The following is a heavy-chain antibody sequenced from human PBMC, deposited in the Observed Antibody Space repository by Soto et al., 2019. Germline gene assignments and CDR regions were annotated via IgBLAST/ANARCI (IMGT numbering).Heavy chain of an antibody. J-gene: IGHJ4*02. V-gene: IGHV4-61*08. CDR2: IHYSGST. Sequence: QVQLQESGPGLVKPSETLSLTCTVSGGSVSSGGYYWTWIRQPPGKGLGWIGYIHYSGSTKYNPSLKSRVTISVDTSKNQFSLKLSSVTAADTAVCYCARNLGGAIHTRDYWGQGTLVTVSS. D-gene: IGHD3-16*02. CDR3: ARNLGGAIHTRDY. CDR1: GGSVSSGGYY.